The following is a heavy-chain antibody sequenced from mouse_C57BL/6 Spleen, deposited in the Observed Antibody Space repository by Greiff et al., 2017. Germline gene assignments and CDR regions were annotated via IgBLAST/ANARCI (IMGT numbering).Heavy chain of an antibody. CDR1: GYTFTSYG. CDR3: ARRIYDGSYFDY. V-gene: IGHV1-81*01. J-gene: IGHJ2*01. Sequence: QVHVKQSGAELARPGASVKLSCKASGYTFTSYGISWVKQRTGQGLEWIGEIYPRSGNTYYNEKFKGKATLTADKSSSTAYMELRSLTSEDSAVYFCARRIYDGSYFDYWGQGTTLTVSS. CDR2: IYPRSGNT. D-gene: IGHD2-3*01.